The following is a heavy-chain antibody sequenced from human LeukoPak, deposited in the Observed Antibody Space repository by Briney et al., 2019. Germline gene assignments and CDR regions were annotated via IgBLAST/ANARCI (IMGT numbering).Heavy chain of an antibody. CDR1: GDSISNYF. CDR3: ARHYSGSRLEYCSSTSFDCPYFDY. V-gene: IGHV4-59*08. Sequence: SETLSLTCTVSGDSISNYFWSWIRQPPGKGLEWIGYLSYSGSTNYNPSLKSRVTISVDTSKNQFSLKLSSVTAADTAVYYCARHYSGSRLEYCSSTSFDCPYFDYWGQGTLVTVSS. J-gene: IGHJ4*02. D-gene: IGHD2-2*01. CDR2: LSYSGST.